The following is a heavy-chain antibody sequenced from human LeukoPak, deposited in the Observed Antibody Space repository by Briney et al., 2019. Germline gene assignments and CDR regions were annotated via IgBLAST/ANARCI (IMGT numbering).Heavy chain of an antibody. CDR1: GNTFTAYY. CDR3: ASDQAGSVNSFDP. CDR2: INPNSGGT. V-gene: IGHV1-2*06. J-gene: IGHJ5*02. Sequence: ASVKVSCKASGNTFTAYYIQGVRQAPGQGLEWMGRINPNSGGTDYAQNFRGRVTLTRDTSISTAYMDLTRLRSDDTAVYYCASDQAGSVNSFDPWGQGTLVTVSS.